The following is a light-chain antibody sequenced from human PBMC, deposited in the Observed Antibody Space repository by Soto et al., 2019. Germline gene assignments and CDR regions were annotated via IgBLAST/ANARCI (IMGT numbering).Light chain of an antibody. CDR3: AAWDASLNGYV. V-gene: IGLV1-44*01. CDR2: SNN. J-gene: IGLJ1*01. CDR1: SSNIGSNT. Sequence: QSVLTPPPSASGTPGQRVTISCSGSSSNIGSNTVNWYQQLPGTAPKLLIYSNNQRPSGVPDRFSGSKSGTSASLAISGLQSEDEADYYCAAWDASLNGYVFGSGTKLTVL.